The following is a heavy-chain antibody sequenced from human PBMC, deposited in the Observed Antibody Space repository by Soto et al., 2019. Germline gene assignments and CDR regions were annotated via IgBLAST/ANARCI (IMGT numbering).Heavy chain of an antibody. Sequence: EVQLVESGGGLEQPGGSLRLSCAASGFTFSSYEMNWVRQAPGKGLEWVSYISSSGNTIYNADSVKGRFTVSRDNAKNSLYLQMNSLRAEDTAVYYCARAGYGAEDVFDYWGQGTLVTVSS. D-gene: IGHD6-13*01. CDR2: ISSSGNTI. V-gene: IGHV3-48*03. J-gene: IGHJ4*02. CDR3: ARAGYGAEDVFDY. CDR1: GFTFSSYE.